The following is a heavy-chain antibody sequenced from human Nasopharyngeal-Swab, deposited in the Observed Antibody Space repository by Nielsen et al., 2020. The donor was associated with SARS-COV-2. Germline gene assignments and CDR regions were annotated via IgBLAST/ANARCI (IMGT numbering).Heavy chain of an antibody. CDR3: ARGSYYYDSSGYYDY. CDR2: TSSSSSYI. J-gene: IGHJ4*02. CDR1: GFTFSSYS. Sequence: GESLKISCAASGFTFSSYSMNWVRQAPGKGLEWVSSTSSSSSYIYYADSVKGRFTISRDNAKNSLYLQMNSLRAEDTAVYYCARGSYYYDSSGYYDYWGQGTLVTVSS. V-gene: IGHV3-21*01. D-gene: IGHD3-22*01.